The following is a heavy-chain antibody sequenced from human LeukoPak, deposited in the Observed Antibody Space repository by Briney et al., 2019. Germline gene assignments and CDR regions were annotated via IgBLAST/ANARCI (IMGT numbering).Heavy chain of an antibody. CDR1: GGSFSGYY. CDR2: INHSGST. Sequence: SETLSLTCAVYGGSFSGYYWSWIRQPPGKGLEWIGEINHSGSTNYNPSLKSRVTISVDTSKNQFSLKLSSVTAADTAVYYCAGSSSSSGGGIDYWGQGTLVTVSS. CDR3: AGSSSSSGGGIDY. J-gene: IGHJ4*02. D-gene: IGHD6-6*01. V-gene: IGHV4-34*01.